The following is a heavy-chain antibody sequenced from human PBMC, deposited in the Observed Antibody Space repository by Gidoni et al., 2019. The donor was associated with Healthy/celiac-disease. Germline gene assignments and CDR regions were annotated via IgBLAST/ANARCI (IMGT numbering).Heavy chain of an antibody. V-gene: IGHV3-30*04. CDR3: ARDRSRDGYNPDAFDI. CDR1: GFTFSRYA. J-gene: IGHJ3*02. CDR2: ISYDGSNK. Sequence: QVQLVESGGGVVQPGRSLRLSCAASGFTFSRYAMHWVRQAPGKGLEWVAVISYDGSNKYYADSVKGRFTISRDNSKNTLYLQMNSLRAEDTAVYYCARDRSRDGYNPDAFDIWGQGTMVTVSS. D-gene: IGHD5-12*01.